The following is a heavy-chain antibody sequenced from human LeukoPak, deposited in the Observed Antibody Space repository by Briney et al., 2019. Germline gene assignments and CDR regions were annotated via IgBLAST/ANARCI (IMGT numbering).Heavy chain of an antibody. CDR1: GFTFSSYS. D-gene: IGHD1-26*01. Sequence: GGSLRLSCAASGFTFSSYSMNWVRQAPGKGLEWVSSISSSSSYIYYADSVKGRFTISRDNAKNSLYLQMNSLRAEDTAVYYCARAAIVGATSYWGQGTLVTVSS. CDR3: ARAAIVGATSY. CDR2: ISSSSSYI. V-gene: IGHV3-21*01. J-gene: IGHJ4*02.